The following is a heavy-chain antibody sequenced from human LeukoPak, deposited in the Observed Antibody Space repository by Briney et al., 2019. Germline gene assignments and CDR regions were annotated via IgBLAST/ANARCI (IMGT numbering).Heavy chain of an antibody. CDR1: GYSXTSYW. CDR3: ARQGGYSNRDFVY. D-gene: IGHD6-13*01. CDR2: IYPGDSDT. V-gene: IGHV5-51*01. J-gene: IGHJ4*02. Sequence: ESLQISXXXSGYSXTSYWIGWVRPLPGKGLEWMGIIYPGDSDTRYSPSFQGQVTISADKSISTAYLQWSSLKASDTAMYYCARQGGYSNRDFVYWGQGTLVTVSS.